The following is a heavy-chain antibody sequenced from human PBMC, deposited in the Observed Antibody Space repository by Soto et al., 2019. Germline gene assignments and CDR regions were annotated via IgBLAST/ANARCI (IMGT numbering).Heavy chain of an antibody. D-gene: IGHD3-16*01. V-gene: IGHV1-18*01. CDR3: AREGPPPYYYYGMDV. CDR2: MSGYNGDT. CDR1: GYTFTTYG. J-gene: IGHJ6*02. Sequence: QVQLVQSGAEVKKPGASVNVSCKASGYTFTTYGFSWVRQAPGQGLEWIGWMSGYNGDTTYAQKLQDRVTMTTDTSTTTAYMELRSLRSDDTAVYYCAREGPPPYYYYGMDVWGQGTTVTVSS.